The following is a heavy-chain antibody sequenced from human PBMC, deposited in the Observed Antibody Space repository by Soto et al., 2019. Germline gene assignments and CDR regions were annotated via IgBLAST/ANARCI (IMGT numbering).Heavy chain of an antibody. CDR2: TRPNNGNT. V-gene: IGHV1-18*01. J-gene: IGHJ4*02. CDR1: GYTFSIYG. CDR3: VRDLDGSGSYYTDY. Sequence: QVQLVQSGAEVKKPGASVKVSCKASGYTFSIYGINCVRQAPGQGLEWMGWTRPNNGNTKYAQNLQGRVTMTTDPSTSTAYMELRSLRPDDTAVYYCVRDLDGSGSYYTDYWGQGTLVTVSS. D-gene: IGHD3-10*01.